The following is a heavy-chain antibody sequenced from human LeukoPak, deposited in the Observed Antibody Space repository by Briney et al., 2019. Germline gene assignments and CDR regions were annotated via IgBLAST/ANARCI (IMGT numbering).Heavy chain of an antibody. V-gene: IGHV1-69*04. CDR3: ARQTYYYDSSGQTMYYFDY. CDR1: GGTFISYA. J-gene: IGHJ4*02. Sequence: AVKVSCKASGGTFISYAISGVGQAPGKGLEWMGRIIPILGIANYAQKFQGRVTITADKSTSTAYLELSSLRSEDTAVYYCARQTYYYDSSGQTMYYFDYWGQGTLVTVSS. D-gene: IGHD3-22*01. CDR2: IIPILGIA.